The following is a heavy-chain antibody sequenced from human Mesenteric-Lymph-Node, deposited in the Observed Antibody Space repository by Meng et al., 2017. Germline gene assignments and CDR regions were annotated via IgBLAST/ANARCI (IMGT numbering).Heavy chain of an antibody. CDR1: GYTFTGYY. V-gene: IGHV1-2*06. J-gene: IGHJ4*02. CDR3: AAFYYESSGYFRADY. CDR2: INLNSGGT. D-gene: IGHD3-22*01. Sequence: QVQLVQSGAEVKTPGAPVKVSCKASGYTFTGYYIHWVRQAPGQGLEWMGRINLNSGGTNYAQKFQGRVTMTWDTSISAAQMELSSLRSDDTAVYYCAAFYYESSGYFRADYWGQGILVTVSS.